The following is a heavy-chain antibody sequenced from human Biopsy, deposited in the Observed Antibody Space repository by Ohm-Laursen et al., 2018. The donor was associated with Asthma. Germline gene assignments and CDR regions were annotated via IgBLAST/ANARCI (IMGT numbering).Heavy chain of an antibody. V-gene: IGHV4-34*01. CDR2: THHSGYT. D-gene: IGHD1-26*01. Sequence: SETLSLTCSVYGGSFSSNYWSWIRQTPGKGLEGLGETHHSGYTNYNPSLRRRPTLSVDTSKNQFSLRLTSVTAADTAVYYCARGSSSRLSQWELLVSGGKRAHSYYGMDVWGQGTTVTVSS. CDR3: ARGSSSRLSQWELLVSGGKRAHSYYGMDV. CDR1: GGSFSSNY. J-gene: IGHJ6*02.